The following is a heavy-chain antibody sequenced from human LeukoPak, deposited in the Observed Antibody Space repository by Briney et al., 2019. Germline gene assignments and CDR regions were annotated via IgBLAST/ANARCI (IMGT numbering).Heavy chain of an antibody. V-gene: IGHV3-7*01. CDR1: GFTFSSYW. CDR3: ARHSPRLPLDY. CDR2: IKQDGSEK. Sequence: GGPLRLSCAASGFTFSSYWMSWVRQAPGKGLEWVANIKQDGSEKYYVDSVKGRFTISRDNAKNSLYLQMNSLRAEDTAVYYCARHSPRLPLDYWGQGTLVTVSS. D-gene: IGHD5-18*01. J-gene: IGHJ4*02.